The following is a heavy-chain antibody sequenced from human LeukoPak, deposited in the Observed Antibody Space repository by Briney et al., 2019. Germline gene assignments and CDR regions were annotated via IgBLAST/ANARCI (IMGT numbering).Heavy chain of an antibody. D-gene: IGHD3-10*01. CDR3: TRRGRVNDY. CDR2: IRSKANSYAT. V-gene: IGHV3-73*01. J-gene: IGHJ4*02. CDR1: GFTFSGSA. Sequence: TGGSLRLSCAASGFTFSGSAMHWVRQASGKGLEWVGRIRSKANSYATAYAASVKGRFTISRDDSKNTAYLQMNSLKTEDTAVYYCTRRGRVNDYWGPGTLVTVSS.